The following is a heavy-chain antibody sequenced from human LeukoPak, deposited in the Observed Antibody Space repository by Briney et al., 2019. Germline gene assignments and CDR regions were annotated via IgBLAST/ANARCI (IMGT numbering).Heavy chain of an antibody. J-gene: IGHJ5*02. V-gene: IGHV4-59*08. CDR1: GGSISDYC. Sequence: PSDTLSLTCAVSGGSISDYCWSWIRQPPGKALEWIGYIHSSGSANYKPSLKSRVTISVDASKNQCSLKVSSVTAADTAKYYCARNSYYYQTHDTWGQGTLVTVSS. D-gene: IGHD3-10*01. CDR3: ARNSYYYQTHDT. CDR2: IHSSGSA.